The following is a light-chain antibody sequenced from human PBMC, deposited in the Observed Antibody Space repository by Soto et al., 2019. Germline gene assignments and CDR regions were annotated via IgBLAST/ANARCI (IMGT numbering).Light chain of an antibody. CDR2: DAY. CDR3: QQRSNWPVT. V-gene: IGKV3-11*01. Sequence: EIVLTQSPATLSLSPGERATLSCRASQSVRNNLAWYQQRPGRAPRLLIYDAYNRATGISARFSGSGSGTDFTLTISSLEPEDFAVYYCQQRSNWPVTFGQGTRLEI. J-gene: IGKJ5*01. CDR1: QSVRNN.